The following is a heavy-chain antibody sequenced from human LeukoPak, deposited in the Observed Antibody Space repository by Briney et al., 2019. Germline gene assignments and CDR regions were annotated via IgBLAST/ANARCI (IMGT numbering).Heavy chain of an antibody. CDR2: ISYDGSNK. CDR3: ARDQKLYGSGDLDY. J-gene: IGHJ4*02. Sequence: QPGGSLRLSCAASEFTFSSYAMHCVRQAPGKGLEWVAVISYDGSNKYYADSVKGRFTISRDNSKNTLYLQMNSLRAEDTAVYYCARDQKLYGSGDLDYWGQGTLVTVSS. CDR1: EFTFSSYA. V-gene: IGHV3-30*04. D-gene: IGHD3-10*01.